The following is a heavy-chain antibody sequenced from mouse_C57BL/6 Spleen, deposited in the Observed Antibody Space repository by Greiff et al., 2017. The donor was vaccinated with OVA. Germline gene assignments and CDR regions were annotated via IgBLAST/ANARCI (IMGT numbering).Heavy chain of an antibody. J-gene: IGHJ2*01. V-gene: IGHV1-76*01. Sequence: QVQLKESGAELVRPGASVKLSCKASGYTFTDYYINWVKQRPGQGLEWIARIYPGSGNTYYNEKFKGKATLTAEKSSSTAYMQLSSLTSEDSAVYLCARGGNYFDYWGQGTTLTVSS. CDR1: GYTFTDYY. CDR2: IYPGSGNT. CDR3: ARGGNYFDY.